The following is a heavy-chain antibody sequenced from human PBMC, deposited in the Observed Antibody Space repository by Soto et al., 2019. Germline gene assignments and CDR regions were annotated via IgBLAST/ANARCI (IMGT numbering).Heavy chain of an antibody. V-gene: IGHV4-59*01. Sequence: SETLSLTCTVSGGSISSSSWSWIRQPPGRGLEWIGYIYNNGRTDYNPSLKSRVTISVDTSKNHFSLKLSSVTPADTAVYYCARARFCTSTSCYHYLDFWGQGTLVTVSS. J-gene: IGHJ4*02. D-gene: IGHD2-2*01. CDR1: GGSISSSS. CDR2: IYNNGRT. CDR3: ARARFCTSTSCYHYLDF.